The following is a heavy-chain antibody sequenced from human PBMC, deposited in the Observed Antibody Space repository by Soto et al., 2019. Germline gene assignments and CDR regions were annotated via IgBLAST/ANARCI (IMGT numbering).Heavy chain of an antibody. CDR3: AGGYGSSGDY. Sequence: QLQLQESGPGLVKPSETLSLTCTVSGGSISTSSYFWGWIRQPPGKGLEWIGSIYYSGSTYYNPSLKSRVTISVDTSKNQFSLKLSSVTGAGRAGYDCAGGYGSSGDYWGQGTLVTVSS. J-gene: IGHJ4*02. D-gene: IGHD6-19*01. CDR1: GGSISTSSYF. V-gene: IGHV4-39*01. CDR2: IYYSGST.